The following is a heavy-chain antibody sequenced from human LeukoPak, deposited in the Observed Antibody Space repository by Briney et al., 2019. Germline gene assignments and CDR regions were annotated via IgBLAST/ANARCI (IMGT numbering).Heavy chain of an antibody. V-gene: IGHV3-30*02. CDR3: VSMIVVA. Sequence: GGSLRLSCAASGFTFSSYGMHWVRQAPGKGLEWVAFIRYDGSNKYYADSVKGRFTISRDNSKNTLYLRMNSLRAEDTAVYYCVSMIVVAWGQGTLVTVSS. CDR2: IRYDGSNK. J-gene: IGHJ4*02. D-gene: IGHD3-22*01. CDR1: GFTFSSYG.